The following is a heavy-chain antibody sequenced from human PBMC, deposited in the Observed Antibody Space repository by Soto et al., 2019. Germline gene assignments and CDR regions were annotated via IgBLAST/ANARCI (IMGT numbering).Heavy chain of an antibody. J-gene: IGHJ4*02. CDR3: ATYPEGYSSSWYGSFDY. V-gene: IGHV1-24*01. CDR1: GYTLTELS. Sequence: ASVKVSCKVSGYTLTELSMHWARQSPGKGLEWMGGFDPEDGETIYAQKFQGRVTMTEDTSTDTAYMELSSLRSEDTAVYYCATYPEGYSSSWYGSFDYWGQGTRVTVSS. CDR2: FDPEDGET. D-gene: IGHD6-13*01.